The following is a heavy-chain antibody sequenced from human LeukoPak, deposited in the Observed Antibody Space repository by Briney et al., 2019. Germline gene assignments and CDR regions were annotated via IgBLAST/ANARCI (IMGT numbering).Heavy chain of an antibody. D-gene: IGHD1-26*01. Sequence: GGSLRLSCAASGFTFTSYAMSCVCQAPGKGLEWVSAISGSGGRIYYGESVKGRFTISRDNSKNTLNLQMNSLRAEETAVYYCATSKYSGSYWGQGTLVTVSS. CDR3: ATSKYSGSY. CDR2: ISGSGGRI. V-gene: IGHV3-23*01. CDR1: GFTFTSYA. J-gene: IGHJ4*02.